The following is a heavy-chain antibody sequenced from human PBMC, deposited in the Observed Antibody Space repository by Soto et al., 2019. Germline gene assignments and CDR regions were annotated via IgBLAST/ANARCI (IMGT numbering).Heavy chain of an antibody. CDR3: ARGAVVTPFYYYGMDV. J-gene: IGHJ6*02. Sequence: SETLSLTCAVYGGSFSGYYWSWIRQPPGKGLEWIGEINHSGSTNYNPSLKSRVTISVDTSKNQFSLKLSSATAADTAVYYCARGAVVTPFYYYGMDVWGQGTTVTVSS. CDR1: GGSFSGYY. D-gene: IGHD2-21*02. V-gene: IGHV4-34*01. CDR2: INHSGST.